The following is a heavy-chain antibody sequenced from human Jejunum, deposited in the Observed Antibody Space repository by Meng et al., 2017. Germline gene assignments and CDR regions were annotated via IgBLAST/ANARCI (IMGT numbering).Heavy chain of an antibody. J-gene: IGHJ4*02. D-gene: IGHD6-19*01. V-gene: IGHV4-59*01. CDR3: ARGNGWHDY. Sequence: SETLSLTCTVSSASMNPYYWSWIRQPPGKGLEWIGYIHYSGITDYNPSLQSRLSTSVDTFKNHFSLKLMSVTAADTAVYYCARGNGWHDYWGQGTLVTVSS. CDR2: IHYSGIT. CDR1: SASMNPYY.